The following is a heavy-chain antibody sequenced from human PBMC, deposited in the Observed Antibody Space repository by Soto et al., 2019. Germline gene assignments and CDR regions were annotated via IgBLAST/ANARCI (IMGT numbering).Heavy chain of an antibody. Sequence: SETLSLTCAVSGGSISSGGYSWSWIRQPPGKGLEWIGYIYHSGSTYYNPSLKSRVTISVDRSKNQFSLKLSSVTAADTAVYYCASDIFGVASGGMDVWGQGTTVTVSS. CDR1: GGSISSGGYS. CDR2: IYHSGST. J-gene: IGHJ6*02. CDR3: ASDIFGVASGGMDV. D-gene: IGHD3-3*01. V-gene: IGHV4-30-2*01.